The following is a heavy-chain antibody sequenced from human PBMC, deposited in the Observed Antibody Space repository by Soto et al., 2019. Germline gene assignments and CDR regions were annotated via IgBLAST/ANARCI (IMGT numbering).Heavy chain of an antibody. CDR2: VSIGGST. CDR1: GFTFSSYA. V-gene: IGHV3-23*01. D-gene: IGHD2-15*01. Sequence: GGSLRLSCAASGFTFSSYAMGWVRQGPGKGLEWVAVVSIGGSTHYADSVRGRSTISRDNSKNTLSLQMNSLTAEDTAVYFCAKRRGAGGHFDYWGQGALVTVSS. CDR3: AKRRGAGGHFDY. J-gene: IGHJ4*02.